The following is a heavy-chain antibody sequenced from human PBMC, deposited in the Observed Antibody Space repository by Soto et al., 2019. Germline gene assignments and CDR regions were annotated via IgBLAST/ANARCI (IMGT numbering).Heavy chain of an antibody. J-gene: IGHJ6*02. V-gene: IGHV4-61*01. D-gene: IGHD1-26*01. CDR1: GVSVSDRTHY. Sequence: SETLSLTCEVYGVSVSDRTHYWTWIRQPPGKGLEWIGFLYYGGTNNNPSLKSRLTIAVGTSKNQISLNLSSVTAADTAVYYCVRVLGLTARPNDKYYYETFNVWGQGTTVTVSS. CDR3: VRVLGLTARPNDKYYYETFNV. CDR2: LYYGGT.